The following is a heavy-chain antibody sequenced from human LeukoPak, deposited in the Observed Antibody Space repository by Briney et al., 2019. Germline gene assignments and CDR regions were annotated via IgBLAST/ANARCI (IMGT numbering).Heavy chain of an antibody. Sequence: ASVEVSCKASGYTFTSYYMHWVRQAPGQGLEWMGIINPSGGSTSYAQKFQGRVTMTRDMSTSTVYMELSSLRSEDTAVYYCARGAPYYYDSSGTDAFDIWGQGTMVTVSS. D-gene: IGHD3-22*01. CDR2: INPSGGST. CDR1: GYTFTSYY. CDR3: ARGAPYYYDSSGTDAFDI. V-gene: IGHV1-46*01. J-gene: IGHJ3*02.